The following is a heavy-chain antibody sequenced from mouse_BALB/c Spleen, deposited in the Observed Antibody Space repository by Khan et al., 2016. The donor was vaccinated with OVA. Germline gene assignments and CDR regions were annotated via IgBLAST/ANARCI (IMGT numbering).Heavy chain of an antibody. Sequence: EVQLQESGPGLVKPSQSLSLTCTVTGYSITSEYAWNWIRQFPGNKLEWMGYINYSGSTRLNPSLKSRTSITRATSKNQFFLQLNSVTTEDTATYYCTRKDYYDYDPFPYWGQGTLVTVSA. D-gene: IGHD2-4*01. V-gene: IGHV3-2*02. CDR2: INYSGST. CDR3: TRKDYYDYDPFPY. J-gene: IGHJ3*01. CDR1: GYSITSEYA.